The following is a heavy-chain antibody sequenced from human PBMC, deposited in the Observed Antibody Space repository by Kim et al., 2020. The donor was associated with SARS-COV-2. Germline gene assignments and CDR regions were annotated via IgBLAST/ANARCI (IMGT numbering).Heavy chain of an antibody. CDR2: IYYSGST. CDR1: GGSISSGGYY. V-gene: IGHV4-31*03. CDR3: AREGDYYDSGRMFDY. J-gene: IGHJ4*02. D-gene: IGHD3-10*01. Sequence: SETLSLTCTVSGGSISSGGYYWSWIRQHPGKGLEWIGYIYYSGSTYYNPSLKSRVTISVDTSKNQFSLKLSSVTAADTAVYYCAREGDYYDSGRMFDYWGQGTLVTVSS.